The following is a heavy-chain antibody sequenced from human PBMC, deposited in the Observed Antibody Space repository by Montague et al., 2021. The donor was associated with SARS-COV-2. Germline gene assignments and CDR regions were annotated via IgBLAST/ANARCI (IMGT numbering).Heavy chain of an antibody. CDR2: ISNSGIT. CDR3: ARDLGSGRWYIDV. D-gene: IGHD3-3*01. Sequence: SETLSLTCSVSGASMRTYYWTWIRESPGRGLERIGYISNSGITNYNPSLKSRATISLDTSKTQFSLKLTSVTTSDTALYYCARDLGSGRWYIDVWGRGTLVAVSS. CDR1: GASMRTYY. J-gene: IGHJ2*01. V-gene: IGHV4-59*01.